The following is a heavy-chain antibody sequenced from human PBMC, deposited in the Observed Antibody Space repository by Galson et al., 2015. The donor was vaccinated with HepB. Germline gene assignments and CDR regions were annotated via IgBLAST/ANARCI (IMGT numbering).Heavy chain of an antibody. CDR3: ASMYNKSYLDF. J-gene: IGHJ4*02. Sequence: TLSLTCAVSGGSISSGDYSWSWIRQPPGKGLEWIGYIYNTGSTYYNPSLKSRVAISLDRSKNQFSLSLNSVTAADTAVYYCASMYNKSYLDFWGRGALVTVSS. V-gene: IGHV4-30-2*01. CDR2: IYNTGST. CDR1: GGSISSGDYS. D-gene: IGHD1-1*01.